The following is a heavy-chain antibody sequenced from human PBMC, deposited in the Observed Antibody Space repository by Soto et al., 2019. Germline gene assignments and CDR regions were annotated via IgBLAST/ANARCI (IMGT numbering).Heavy chain of an antibody. D-gene: IGHD2-2*01. Sequence: SLRLSCAASGFTFSSYWMHWVRQAPGKGLVWVSRINSDGSSTSYADSVKGRFTISRDNAKNTLYLQMNSLRAEDTAVYYCASPTRYVGLDYWGQGTLVTVSS. CDR1: GFTFSSYW. J-gene: IGHJ4*02. CDR3: ASPTRYVGLDY. V-gene: IGHV3-74*01. CDR2: INSDGSST.